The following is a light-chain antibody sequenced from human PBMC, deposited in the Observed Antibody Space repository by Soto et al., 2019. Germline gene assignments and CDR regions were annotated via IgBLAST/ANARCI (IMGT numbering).Light chain of an antibody. Sequence: QPVLTQPPSASGTHGQSVDISCSGSSYNIGSHTVNWYQQLPGTAPKLLIYGNDQRPSGVPDRFSGSTSGTSASLAISGLQSEDEVDYYCAAWDDSLNGTVFGGGTKLTVL. CDR1: SYNIGSHT. V-gene: IGLV1-44*01. CDR2: GND. CDR3: AAWDDSLNGTV. J-gene: IGLJ3*02.